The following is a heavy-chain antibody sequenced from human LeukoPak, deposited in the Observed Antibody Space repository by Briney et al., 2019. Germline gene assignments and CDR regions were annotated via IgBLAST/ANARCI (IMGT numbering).Heavy chain of an antibody. D-gene: IGHD6-19*01. CDR1: GFTFSSYA. J-gene: IGHJ4*02. Sequence: GGSLRLSCAASGFTFSSYAMHWVRQAPGKGLEWVAVISYDGSNKYYADSVKGRFTISRDNSKNTLYLQMNSLRAEDTAVYYCARPSPPSIAVAMLLDYWGQGTLVTVSS. V-gene: IGHV3-30-3*01. CDR2: ISYDGSNK. CDR3: ARPSPPSIAVAMLLDY.